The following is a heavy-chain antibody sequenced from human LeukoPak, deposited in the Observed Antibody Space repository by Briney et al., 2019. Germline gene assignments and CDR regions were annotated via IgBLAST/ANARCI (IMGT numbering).Heavy chain of an antibody. CDR1: GFTFSSYS. J-gene: IGHJ6*03. V-gene: IGHV3-21*01. Sequence: GGSLRLSCAASGFTFSSYSMNWVRQAPGKGLEWVSSITSSSSYIYYADSVKGRFTISRDNPKNSLYLQMNSLRAEDTAVYYCARVSGYYYYMDVWGKGTTVTVSS. CDR3: ARVSGYYYYMDV. CDR2: ITSSSSYI.